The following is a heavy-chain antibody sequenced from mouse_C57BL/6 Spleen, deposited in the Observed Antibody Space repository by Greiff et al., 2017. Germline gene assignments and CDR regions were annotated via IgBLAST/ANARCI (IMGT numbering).Heavy chain of an antibody. D-gene: IGHD2-5*01. V-gene: IGHV1-66*01. CDR2: IYPGSGNT. CDR1: GYSFTSYY. Sequence: VKLMESGPELVKPGASVKISCKASGYSFTSYYIHWVKQRPGQGLEWIGWIYPGSGNTKYNEKFKGKATLTADTSSSTAYMQLSSLTSEDSAVYYCARSGSNYYAMDYWGQGTSVTVSS. CDR3: ARSGSNYYAMDY. J-gene: IGHJ4*01.